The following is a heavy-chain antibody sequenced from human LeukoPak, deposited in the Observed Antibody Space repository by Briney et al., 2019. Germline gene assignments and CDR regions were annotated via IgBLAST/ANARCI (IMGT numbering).Heavy chain of an antibody. CDR1: GYTFTSYG. Sequence: GASVKVSCKASGYTFTSYGISWVRQAPGQGLEWMGWISAYNGNTNYAQKLQGRVTMTTDTSTSTAYMELRSLRSDDTAVYYCARVVNHSFVNWFDPWGQGTLATVSS. V-gene: IGHV1-18*01. D-gene: IGHD1-14*01. J-gene: IGHJ5*02. CDR3: ARVVNHSFVNWFDP. CDR2: ISAYNGNT.